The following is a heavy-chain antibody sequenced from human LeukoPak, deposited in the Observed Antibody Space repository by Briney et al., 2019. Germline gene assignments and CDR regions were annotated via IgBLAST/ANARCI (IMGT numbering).Heavy chain of an antibody. CDR3: ARDVDTAMVGAFDI. J-gene: IGHJ3*02. D-gene: IGHD5-18*01. V-gene: IGHV3-23*01. Sequence: PGGSLRLSCAASGFTFSSNVMIWVRQAPGKGLEWVSSIPASGGSTYYADSVKGRFTISRDNSKNSLYLQMNSLRAEDTAVYYCARDVDTAMVGAFDIWGQGTMVTVSS. CDR2: IPASGGST. CDR1: GFTFSSNV.